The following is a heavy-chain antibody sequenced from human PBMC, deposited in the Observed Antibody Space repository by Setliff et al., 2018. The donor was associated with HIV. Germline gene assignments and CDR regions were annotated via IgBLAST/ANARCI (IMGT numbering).Heavy chain of an antibody. V-gene: IGHV4-59*08. CDR3: ARSLVPSGYYYGRHAFDI. CDR1: GASIRGHY. J-gene: IGHJ3*02. Sequence: KASETLSLTCSVSGASIRGHYWSWIRQSPGKGLEWIGNIYYSGNTNYNPSFKSRVTISVDTSKNQFSLRVNSVTAAATAVYYCARSLVPSGYYYGRHAFDIWGQGTKVTVS. CDR2: IYYSGNT. D-gene: IGHD3-22*01.